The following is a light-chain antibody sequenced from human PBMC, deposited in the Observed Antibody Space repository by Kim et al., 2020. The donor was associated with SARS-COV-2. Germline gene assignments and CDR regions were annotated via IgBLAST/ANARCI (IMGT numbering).Light chain of an antibody. J-gene: IGKJ2*01. CDR3: AKLSISYT. Sequence: EIVLTQSPATLSLSPGERATLSCRASQSVSSYLAWYQQKPGQAPRLLIYDASNRATGIPARFSGSGSGTDFTLTISSLETGDFAVYYSAKLSISYTLAQGP. V-gene: IGKV3-11*01. CDR2: DAS. CDR1: QSVSSY.